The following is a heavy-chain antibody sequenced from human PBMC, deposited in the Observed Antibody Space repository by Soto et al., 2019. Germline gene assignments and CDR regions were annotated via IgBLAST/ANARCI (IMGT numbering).Heavy chain of an antibody. D-gene: IGHD5-18*01. CDR3: AKTDGYEVEY. J-gene: IGHJ4*02. V-gene: IGHV5-51*01. CDR2: IYPGDSDT. Sequence: AGESLKISCNGSGYSFVSYWIAWVRQMPGKGLEWMGSIYPGDSDTTYSPSIQGQVSISADKSSTTVYLQWNTLKASDTAMYYCAKTDGYEVEYWGQGTQVTVSS. CDR1: GYSFVSYW.